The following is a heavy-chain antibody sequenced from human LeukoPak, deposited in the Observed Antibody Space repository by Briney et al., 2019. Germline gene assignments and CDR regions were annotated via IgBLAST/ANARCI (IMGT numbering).Heavy chain of an antibody. CDR2: IRYDGSNK. CDR1: GFTFSSYG. Sequence: GGSLRLSCAASGFTFSSYGMHWVRQAPGKGLEWVAFIRYDGSNKYYADSVKGRFPISRDNSKNTLYLQMNSLRAEDTAVYYCAKDRSLYQYSSSWYYFDYWGQGTLVTVSS. D-gene: IGHD6-13*01. V-gene: IGHV3-30*02. CDR3: AKDRSLYQYSSSWYYFDY. J-gene: IGHJ4*02.